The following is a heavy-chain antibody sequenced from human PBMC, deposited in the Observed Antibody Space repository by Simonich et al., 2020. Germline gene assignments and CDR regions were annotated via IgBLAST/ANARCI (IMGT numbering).Heavy chain of an antibody. CDR2: INPHSGGT. CDR1: GYTFTGYY. V-gene: IGHV1-2*02. D-gene: IGHD6-25*01. CDR3: ARGGLGHWYFDL. J-gene: IGHJ2*01. Sequence: QVQLVQSGAEVKKPGASVKVSCKASGYTFTGYYMHWVRQAPGQGLVWMGLINPHSGGTNYAQKVQGRVTMTRDTSISTAYMELSRLRSDDTAVYYCARGGLGHWYFDLWGRGTLVTVSS.